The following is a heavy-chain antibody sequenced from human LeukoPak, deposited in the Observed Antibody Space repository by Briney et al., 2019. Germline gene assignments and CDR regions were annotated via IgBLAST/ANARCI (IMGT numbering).Heavy chain of an antibody. D-gene: IGHD6-19*01. CDR2: IYPGDSDT. J-gene: IGHJ5*02. CDR3: ARRGSSDEWFDP. CDR1: GYNFTNNW. Sequence: GEPLKISCEGSGYNFTNNWIGWVRQLPGKGLEWMGIIYPGDSDTRYSPSFQGQVTISADKSISTAYLQWSSLKASDTAIYYCARRGSSDEWFDPWGQGTLVTVSS. V-gene: IGHV5-51*01.